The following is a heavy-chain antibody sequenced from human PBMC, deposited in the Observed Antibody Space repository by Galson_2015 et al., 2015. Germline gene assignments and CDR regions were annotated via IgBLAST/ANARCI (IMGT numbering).Heavy chain of an antibody. J-gene: IGHJ5*02. Sequence: SLRLSCAASGFTFSNYAMHWVRQAPGKGLEWVALISYDGTNKYYADSVKGRFSISRDNSKNTLSLQMNSLRVEDTAVYYCARQVWTGYYIDLWGQGTLVTVSS. CDR3: ARQVWTGYYIDL. CDR1: GFTFSNYA. CDR2: ISYDGTNK. D-gene: IGHD3/OR15-3a*01. V-gene: IGHV3-30*01.